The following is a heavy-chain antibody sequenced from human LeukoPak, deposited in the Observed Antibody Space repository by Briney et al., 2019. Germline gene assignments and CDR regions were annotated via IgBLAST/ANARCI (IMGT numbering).Heavy chain of an antibody. CDR2: INSDGSST. V-gene: IGHV3-74*01. J-gene: IGHJ4*02. D-gene: IGHD1-26*01. CDR1: GFTFRSHW. CDR3: TREDLVGAKSLDY. Sequence: GGSLRLSCAASGFTFRSHWMYWVRQAPGKGLVWVSRINSDGSSTSYADSVKGRFTISRDNARNTLYLQMSSLRAGDTALYYCTREDLVGAKSLDYWGQGTLVTVSS.